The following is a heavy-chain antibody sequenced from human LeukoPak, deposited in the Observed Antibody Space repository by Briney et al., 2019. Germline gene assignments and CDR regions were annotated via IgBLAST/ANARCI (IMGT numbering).Heavy chain of an antibody. D-gene: IGHD2-2*01. J-gene: IGHJ4*02. V-gene: IGHV3-30*04. Sequence: GGSLRLSCAASGFTFSSYAMHWVRQAPGKGLEWVAVISYDGSNKYYADSVKGRFTISRDNSKNTLYPQMNSLRAEDTAVYYCAKDPAITYCSSTGCFSYYFDYWGQGTLVTVSS. CDR2: ISYDGSNK. CDR1: GFTFSSYA. CDR3: AKDPAITYCSSTGCFSYYFDY.